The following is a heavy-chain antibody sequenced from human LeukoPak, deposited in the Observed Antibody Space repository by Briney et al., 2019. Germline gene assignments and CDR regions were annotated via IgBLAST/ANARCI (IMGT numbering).Heavy chain of an antibody. CDR1: DFTFSFYW. Sequence: GGSLRLSCAASDFTFSFYWMTWVRQAPGEGLEWVANILPDGSEKYYLDSVKGRFTISRDNAKNSLYLQMNSLRAEDTAVYYCARDLGCSSTSCYVSRTWWFDPWGQGTLVTVSS. CDR3: ARDLGCSSTSCYVSRTWWFDP. V-gene: IGHV3-7*01. J-gene: IGHJ5*02. D-gene: IGHD2-2*01. CDR2: ILPDGSEK.